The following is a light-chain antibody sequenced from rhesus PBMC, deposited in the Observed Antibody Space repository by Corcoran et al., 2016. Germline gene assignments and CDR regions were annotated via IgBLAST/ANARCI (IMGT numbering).Light chain of an antibody. J-gene: IGKJ2*01. V-gene: IGKV3-10*01. CDR3: YQRRGGYS. CDR1: QSVSSY. CDR2: GAS. Sequence: QVILTQSPATLSLSPGERATLSCRASQSVSSYLAWYQQKPGQAPRLLIYGASSRTTGIPDRFRGSGSWTDFTLTISSLAPEDVGVYQCYQRRGGYSCGQGTKVEIK.